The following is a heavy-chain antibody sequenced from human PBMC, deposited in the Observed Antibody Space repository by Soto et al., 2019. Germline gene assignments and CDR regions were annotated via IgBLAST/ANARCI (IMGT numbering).Heavy chain of an antibody. CDR3: ARTLYDSSGQPQGFGY. CDR1: GFTFSSYA. CDR2: ISGSGGST. J-gene: IGHJ4*02. V-gene: IGHV3-23*01. D-gene: IGHD3-22*01. Sequence: VGSLRLSCAASGFTFSSYAMSWVRQAPGKGLEWVSAISGSGGSTYYADSVKGRFTISRDNSKNTLYLQMNSLRAEDTAVYYCARTLYDSSGQPQGFGYWGQGTLVTVSS.